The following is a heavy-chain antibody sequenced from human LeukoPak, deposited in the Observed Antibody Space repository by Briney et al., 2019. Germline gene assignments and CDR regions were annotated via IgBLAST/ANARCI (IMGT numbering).Heavy chain of an antibody. J-gene: IGHJ4*02. CDR1: GGSISSSSYY. Sequence: SETLSLTCTVSGGSISSSSYYWGWIRQPPGKGLEWIGSIYYSGSTYYNPSLKSRVTISVDTSKNQFSLKLSSVTVADTAVYYCARGRGMTTIDYWGQGTLVTVSS. D-gene: IGHD4-17*01. V-gene: IGHV4-39*01. CDR2: IYYSGST. CDR3: ARGRGMTTIDY.